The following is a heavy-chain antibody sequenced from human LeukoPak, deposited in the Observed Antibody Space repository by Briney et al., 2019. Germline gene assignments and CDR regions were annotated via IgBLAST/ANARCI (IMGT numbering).Heavy chain of an antibody. CDR1: GYTYTGYY. Sequence: ASVKVSCKASGYTYTGYYMHWVRQAPGQGLEWMGWINPNSGGTNYAQKFQGRVTMTRDTSISTVYMELSSLRSDDTAVYYCARGDADSSGYAPGWGQGTLVTVSS. CDR3: ARGDADSSGYAPG. D-gene: IGHD3-22*01. J-gene: IGHJ4*02. CDR2: INPNSGGT. V-gene: IGHV1-2*02.